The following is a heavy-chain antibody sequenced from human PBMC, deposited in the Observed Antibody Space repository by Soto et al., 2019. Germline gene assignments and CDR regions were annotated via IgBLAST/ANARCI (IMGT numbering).Heavy chain of an antibody. J-gene: IGHJ3*02. CDR3: TRLGSQGAFDI. Sequence: EVQLVESGGGLVQPGGSLKLSCAASGFTFSGSAMHWVRQASGKGLEWVGRIRSKANSYATAYAASVKGRFTISRDDSKNTAYLQMNSLKTEDTAVYYCTRLGSQGAFDIWGQGTMVTVSS. CDR1: GFTFSGSA. V-gene: IGHV3-73*01. D-gene: IGHD1-26*01. CDR2: IRSKANSYAT.